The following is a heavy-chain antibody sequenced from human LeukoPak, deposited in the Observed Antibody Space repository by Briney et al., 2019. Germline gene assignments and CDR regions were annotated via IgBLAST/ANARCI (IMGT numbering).Heavy chain of an antibody. CDR1: GGSISSYY. J-gene: IGHJ3*02. V-gene: IGHV4-59*08. CDR2: IYYSGST. Sequence: SETLSLTCTVSGGSISSYYWSWIRQPPGKGLEWIGYIYYSGSTNYNPSLKSRVTISVDTSKNQFSLKLSSVTAADTAVYYCCADGGNDAFDIWGQGTMVTVSS. CDR3: CADGGNDAFDI. D-gene: IGHD4-23*01.